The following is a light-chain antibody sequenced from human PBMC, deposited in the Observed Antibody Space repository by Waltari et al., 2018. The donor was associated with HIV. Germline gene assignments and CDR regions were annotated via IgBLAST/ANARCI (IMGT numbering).Light chain of an antibody. J-gene: IGLJ2*01. Sequence: QDVVTQPPSVTAAPGPKVSIHCSGSSTNIGSNYTSWYQPIPGPPPKLFIYDNHKRPSGIPDRFSGSASGTSATLGITGLQTGDEADYYCSTWDVSLGAGVFGGGTKLTVL. CDR3: STWDVSLGAGV. CDR2: DNH. V-gene: IGLV1-51*01. CDR1: STNIGSNY.